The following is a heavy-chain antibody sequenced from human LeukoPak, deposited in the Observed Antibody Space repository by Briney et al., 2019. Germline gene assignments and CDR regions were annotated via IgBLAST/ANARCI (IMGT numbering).Heavy chain of an antibody. V-gene: IGHV3-7*01. Sequence: PGVSLRLSCIASGFTFCRHWMSWFRHAPGEALEWVANIKKDGSEKYYVDSMKGRSTISRENAKNSLYLQMNNLGVDDTAVYFCASGSGWVFENWGQGTLVTVSS. J-gene: IGHJ4*02. CDR1: GFTFCRHW. CDR2: IKKDGSEK. CDR3: ASGSGWVFEN. D-gene: IGHD6-19*01.